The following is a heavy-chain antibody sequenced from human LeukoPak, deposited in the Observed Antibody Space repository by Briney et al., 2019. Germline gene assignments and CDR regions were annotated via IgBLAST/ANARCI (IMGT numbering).Heavy chain of an antibody. CDR1: GFTFGDYA. V-gene: IGHV3-30-3*01. D-gene: IGHD3-3*01. Sequence: GGSLRLSCTASGFTFGDYAMHWVRQAPGKGLEWVAVISYDGSNKYYADSVKGRFTISRDNSKNTLYLQMNSLRAEDTAVYYCARHFNQGGYDFWSGYPDYWGQGTLVTVSS. CDR3: ARHFNQGGYDFWSGYPDY. CDR2: ISYDGSNK. J-gene: IGHJ4*02.